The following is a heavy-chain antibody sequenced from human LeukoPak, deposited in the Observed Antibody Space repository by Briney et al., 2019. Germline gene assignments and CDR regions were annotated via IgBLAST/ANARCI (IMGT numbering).Heavy chain of an antibody. D-gene: IGHD2-2*01. Sequence: GGSLRLSCAASGYTFSSYAMSWVRQAPGKGLEWVSAISGSGGSTYYADSVKGRFTISRDNSKNKLYLQMNSLRAEDTAVYYCAKEPYCSSTSCYYNWFDPWGQGTLVTVSS. CDR2: ISGSGGST. CDR3: AKEPYCSSTSCYYNWFDP. CDR1: GYTFSSYA. J-gene: IGHJ5*02. V-gene: IGHV3-23*01.